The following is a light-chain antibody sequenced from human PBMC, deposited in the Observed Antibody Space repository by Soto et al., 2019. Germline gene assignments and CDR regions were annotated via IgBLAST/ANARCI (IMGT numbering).Light chain of an antibody. CDR1: QSVTNTY. V-gene: IGKV3-20*01. CDR3: QQYAYSPGT. Sequence: EIVLTQSPGTLSLSPGERATLSCRASQSVTNTYLAWYQQRPGQAPRLLIHDASNRATGIPDRFSGSGSGTDFTLTISRLEPEDFAVYYCQQYAYSPGTFGQGTKLEIK. J-gene: IGKJ2*01. CDR2: DAS.